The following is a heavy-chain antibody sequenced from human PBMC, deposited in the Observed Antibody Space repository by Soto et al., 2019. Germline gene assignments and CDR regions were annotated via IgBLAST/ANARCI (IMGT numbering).Heavy chain of an antibody. CDR1: GGTFSSYA. CDR2: IIPIFGTA. J-gene: IGHJ5*02. V-gene: IGHV1-69*06. CDR3: ARDLGPKYSSPVEYWFDP. D-gene: IGHD6-6*01. Sequence: GASVKVSCKASGGTFSSYAISWVRQAPGQGLEWMGGIIPIFGTANYAQKFQGRVTITADKSTSTAYMELSSLRSEDTAVYYCARDLGPKYSSPVEYWFDPWGQGTLVTVSS.